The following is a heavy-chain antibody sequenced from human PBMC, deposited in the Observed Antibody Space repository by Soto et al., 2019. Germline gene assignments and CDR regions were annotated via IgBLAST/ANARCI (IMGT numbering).Heavy chain of an antibody. CDR3: AKGHYDFWSGYYCFDY. CDR2: ISYDGSNK. CDR1: GFTFSSYG. V-gene: IGHV3-30*18. J-gene: IGHJ4*02. Sequence: GGSLRLSCAASGFTFSSYGMHWVRQAPGKGLEWVAVISYDGSNKYYADSVKGRFTISRDNSKNTLYLQMNSLRAEDTAVYYCAKGHYDFWSGYYCFDYWGQGTLVTVSS. D-gene: IGHD3-3*01.